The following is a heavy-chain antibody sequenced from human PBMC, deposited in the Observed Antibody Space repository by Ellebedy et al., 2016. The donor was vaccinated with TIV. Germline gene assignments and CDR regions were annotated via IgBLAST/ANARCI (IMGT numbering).Heavy chain of an antibody. CDR2: INHSGST. J-gene: IGHJ6*02. V-gene: IGHV4-34*01. CDR3: ARARRAARPYYYYYYGMDV. Sequence: SETLSLTCAVYGGSFSGYYWSWIRQPPGKGLEWIGEINHSGSTNYNPSLKSRVTISVDTSKNQFSLKLSSVTAADTAVYYCARARRAARPYYYYYYGMDVWGQGTTVTVSS. CDR1: GGSFSGYY. D-gene: IGHD6-6*01.